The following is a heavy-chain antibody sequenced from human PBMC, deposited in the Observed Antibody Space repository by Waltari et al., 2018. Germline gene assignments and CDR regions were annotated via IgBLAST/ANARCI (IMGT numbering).Heavy chain of an antibody. CDR2: IYYSGST. V-gene: IGHV4-31*02. J-gene: IGHJ2*01. Sequence: GGYYWSWIRQHPGKGLEWIGYIYYSGSTYYNPSLKSRVTISVDTSKNQFSLKLSSVTAADTAVYYCASKLRAGYFDLWGRGTLVTVSS. D-gene: IGHD1-7*01. CDR3: ASKLRAGYFDL. CDR1: GGYY.